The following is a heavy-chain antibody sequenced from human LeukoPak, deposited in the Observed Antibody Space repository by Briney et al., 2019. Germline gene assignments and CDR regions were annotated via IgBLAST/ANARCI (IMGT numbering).Heavy chain of an antibody. CDR3: ARDYGDYYFDY. Sequence: SQTLSLTCTVSGGSISSYYWSWIRQPPGKGLEWIGYIYYSGSTNYNPSLKSRVTISVDTSKNQFSLKLSSVTAADTAVYYCARDYGDYYFDYWGQGTLVTVSS. J-gene: IGHJ4*02. V-gene: IGHV4-59*01. CDR2: IYYSGST. CDR1: GGSISSYY. D-gene: IGHD4-17*01.